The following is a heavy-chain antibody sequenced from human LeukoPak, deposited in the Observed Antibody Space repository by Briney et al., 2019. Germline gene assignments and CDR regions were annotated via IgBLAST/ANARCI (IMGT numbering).Heavy chain of an antibody. Sequence: GGSLRLSCAASGFTFSSYGMHWVRQAPGKGLEWVAFIRYDGSNKYYADSVKGRFTISRDNSKNTLYLQMNSLRAKDTAVYYCAKDFGKYSRASDAFDIWGQGTMVTVSS. D-gene: IGHD6-6*01. CDR1: GFTFSSYG. V-gene: IGHV3-30*02. CDR2: IRYDGSNK. CDR3: AKDFGKYSRASDAFDI. J-gene: IGHJ3*02.